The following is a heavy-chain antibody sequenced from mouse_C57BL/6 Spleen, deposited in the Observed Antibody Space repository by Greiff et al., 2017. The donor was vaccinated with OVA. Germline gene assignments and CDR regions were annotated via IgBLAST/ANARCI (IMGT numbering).Heavy chain of an antibody. CDR3: TPYSNRYYYAMDY. Sequence: EVQVVESGGGLVQPGGSMKLSCAASGFTFSDAWMDWVRQSPEKGLEWVAEIRNKANNHATYYAESVKGRFTISRDDSKSSVYLQMNSLRAEDTGIYYCTPYSNRYYYAMDYWGQGTSVTVSS. CDR2: IRNKANNHAT. V-gene: IGHV6-6*01. D-gene: IGHD2-5*01. J-gene: IGHJ4*01. CDR1: GFTFSDAW.